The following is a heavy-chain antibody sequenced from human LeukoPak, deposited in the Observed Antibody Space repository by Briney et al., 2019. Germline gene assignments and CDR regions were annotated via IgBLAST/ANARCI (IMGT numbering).Heavy chain of an antibody. CDR2: IYYSGST. CDR3: AREGYCSSTSCGAYYYYYGMDV. V-gene: IGHV4-39*01. D-gene: IGHD2-2*01. J-gene: IGHJ6*02. CDR1: GGSISSSSYY. Sequence: SETLSLTCTVSGGSISSSSYYWGWIRQPPGKGLEWIGSIYYSGSTYYNPTLKSRVTISVDTSKNQFSLKLSSVTAADTAVYYCAREGYCSSTSCGAYYYYYGMDVLGQGTTVTVSS.